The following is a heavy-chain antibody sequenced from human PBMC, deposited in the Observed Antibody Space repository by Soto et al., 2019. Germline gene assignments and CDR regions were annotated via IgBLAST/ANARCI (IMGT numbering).Heavy chain of an antibody. CDR2: ISFDGSDK. D-gene: IGHD2-15*01. CDR1: GFSFSNCG. J-gene: IGHJ4*02. CDR3: VKGSDVARQELDF. V-gene: IGHV3-30*18. Sequence: QVQLVESGGGVVQPGRSLRLSCAASGFSFSNCGMHWVRQAPGKGLEWVAAISFDGSDKYYLESVKGRFTISRDNSKNTLFLQMDSLRVEDTAVYYCVKGSDVARQELDFWGQGTLVTVSS.